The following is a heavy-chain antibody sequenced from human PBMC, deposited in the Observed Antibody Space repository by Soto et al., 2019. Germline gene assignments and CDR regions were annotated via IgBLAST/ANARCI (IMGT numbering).Heavy chain of an antibody. Sequence: VHLVQSGAEVKKPGSSVTISCKASGYTFRRHAISWVRQVPGQGLEWMGGIIPLFGTPNYAQKFKGRVTISANELTSTAYMELRGLKSEDTAVYYCAREGGYTYGLGRGHPFDPWGQGTLVSVS. J-gene: IGHJ5*02. V-gene: IGHV1-69*01. CDR1: GYTFRRHA. CDR2: IIPLFGTP. D-gene: IGHD1-1*01. CDR3: AREGGYTYGLGRGHPFDP.